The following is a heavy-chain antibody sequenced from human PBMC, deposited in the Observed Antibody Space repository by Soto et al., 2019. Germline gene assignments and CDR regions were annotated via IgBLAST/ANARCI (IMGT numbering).Heavy chain of an antibody. CDR1: GGSMRSRSYY. Sequence: QVQLQESGPGLVKPSTTLSLTCNVSGGSMRSRSYYWAWIRQPPGKRLEGIGSIYYRGTTYYSPSHKSRVATCGDTSRNQFTLALDSVADADTAEYFGAEVVAAARFNCGGRGALITVSS. V-gene: IGHV4-39*01. D-gene: IGHD1-20*01. J-gene: IGHJ1*01. CDR3: AEVVAAARFNC. CDR2: IYYRGTT.